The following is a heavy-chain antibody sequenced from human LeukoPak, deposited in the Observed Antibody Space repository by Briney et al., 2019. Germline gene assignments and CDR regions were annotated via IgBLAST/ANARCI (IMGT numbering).Heavy chain of an antibody. Sequence: ASVKVSCKASGGTFSSYAISWVRQAPGQGLEWMGIINPSGGSTSYAQKFQGRVTMTRDTSTSTVYMELSSLRSEDTAVYYCARGLGDYGLYYFDYWGQGTLVTVSS. J-gene: IGHJ4*02. V-gene: IGHV1-46*01. D-gene: IGHD4-17*01. CDR1: GGTFSSYA. CDR2: INPSGGST. CDR3: ARGLGDYGLYYFDY.